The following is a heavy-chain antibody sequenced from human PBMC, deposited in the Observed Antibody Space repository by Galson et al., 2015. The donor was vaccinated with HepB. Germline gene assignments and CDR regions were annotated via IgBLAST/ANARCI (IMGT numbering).Heavy chain of an antibody. CDR3: VKDREYPDSYSGSYPDAFAV. Sequence: SLRLSCAASGFTFRNYAMSWVRQAPGKGLEWVSSISGSGGTTYYADSVKGRFAISRDNSKNTLYLQMNTLRAEDTALYYCVKDREYPDSYSGSYPDAFAVWGQGTMVTVS. CDR1: GFTFRNYA. J-gene: IGHJ3*01. CDR2: ISGSGGTT. V-gene: IGHV3-23*01. D-gene: IGHD1-26*01.